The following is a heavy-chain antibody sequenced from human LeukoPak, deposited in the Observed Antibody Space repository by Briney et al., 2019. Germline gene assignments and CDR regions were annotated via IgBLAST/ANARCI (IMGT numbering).Heavy chain of an antibody. CDR1: GGSFGGYY. D-gene: IGHD6-6*01. Sequence: SETLSLTCAVYGGSFGGYYWSWIRQPPGKGLEWIGEINHSGSTNYNPSLKSRVTISIDTSNKQFSLKLSSVTAADTAVYYCARGSMYSTSSGLVYWGQGTLVTVSS. CDR3: ARGSMYSTSSGLVY. CDR2: INHSGST. V-gene: IGHV4-34*01. J-gene: IGHJ4*02.